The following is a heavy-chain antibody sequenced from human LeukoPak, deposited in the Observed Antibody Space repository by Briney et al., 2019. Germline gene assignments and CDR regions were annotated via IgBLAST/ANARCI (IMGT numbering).Heavy chain of an antibody. D-gene: IGHD4-11*01. V-gene: IGHV3-23*01. CDR1: GFTFSSYA. J-gene: IGHJ5*02. Sequence: GGSLRLSCAASGFTFSSYAMIWVRQAPGKGLEWVSIISSSGDSTYYADSVKGRLTFSRDNSKNTLSLQMSSLGADDTAVYYCAKVGTIETTEELNWFDPWGQGTLVTVSS. CDR3: AKVGTIETTEELNWFDP. CDR2: ISSSGDST.